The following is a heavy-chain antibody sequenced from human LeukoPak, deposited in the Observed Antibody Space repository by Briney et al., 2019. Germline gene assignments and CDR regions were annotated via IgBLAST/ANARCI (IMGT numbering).Heavy chain of an antibody. Sequence: GGSLRLSCAASGFTFSSYSMNWVRQAPGKGLEWVLSISSSSSYIYYADSVKGRFTISRDNAKNSLYLQMNSLRAGDTAVYYCARPLQTYYYGMDVWGQGTTVTVSS. J-gene: IGHJ6*02. CDR1: GFTFSSYS. V-gene: IGHV3-21*01. CDR2: ISSSSSYI. CDR3: ARPLQTYYYGMDV.